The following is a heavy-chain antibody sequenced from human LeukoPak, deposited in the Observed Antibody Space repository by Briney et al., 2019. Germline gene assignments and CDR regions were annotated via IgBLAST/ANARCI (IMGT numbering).Heavy chain of an antibody. J-gene: IGHJ4*02. V-gene: IGHV3-23*01. CDR3: AKEHADYDILPDY. Sequence: GGSLRLSCSASGFTFSSDAMSWVRQAPGKGLEWVSAISGSGAGTHYADSVKGRFTISRDNSKNTLYLQMNSLRAEDTAVYYCAKEHADYDILPDYWGQGTLVTVSS. CDR2: ISGSGAGT. D-gene: IGHD3-9*01. CDR1: GFTFSSDA.